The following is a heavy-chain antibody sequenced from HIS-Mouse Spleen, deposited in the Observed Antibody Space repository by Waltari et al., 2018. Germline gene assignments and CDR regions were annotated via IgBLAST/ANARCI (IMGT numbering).Heavy chain of an antibody. Sequence: QVQLQQWGAGLLKPSETLSLTCAVYGGYFSGYYWSWIRQPQGKGLGWIGEINHSGTTNYNPSLKNRVTISVDTSKNQFSLKLGSVTAADTAVYYCARVPGYSGYDDAFDIWGQGTMVTVSS. J-gene: IGHJ3*02. D-gene: IGHD5-12*01. CDR2: INHSGTT. CDR1: GGYFSGYY. V-gene: IGHV4-34*01. CDR3: ARVPGYSGYDDAFDI.